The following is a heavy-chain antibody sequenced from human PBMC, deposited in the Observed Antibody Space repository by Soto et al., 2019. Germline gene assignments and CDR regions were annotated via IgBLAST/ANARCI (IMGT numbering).Heavy chain of an antibody. CDR3: ARLRASSSNY. V-gene: IGHV4-39*01. D-gene: IGHD6-6*01. CDR2: IYYSGST. J-gene: IGHJ4*02. Sequence: SETLSLTCTVSGGSISSSSYYWGWIRQPPGKGLEWIGSIYYSGSTYYNPSLKSRVTISVDTSKNQFSLKLSSVTAADTAVYYCARLRASSSNYWGQATLVTVSS. CDR1: GGSISSSSYY.